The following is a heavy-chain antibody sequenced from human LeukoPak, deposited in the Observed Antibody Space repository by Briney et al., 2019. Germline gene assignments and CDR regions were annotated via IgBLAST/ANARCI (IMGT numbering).Heavy chain of an antibody. Sequence: GSLRLSCAASGFTFSSYAMSWVRQAPGKGLEWVSTINGGGVNTHYADSVGGRFTISRDNSKNTLFLQMNCLRDEDTAVYYCARTNDSYYYYGMDVWGQGTTVTVSS. J-gene: IGHJ6*02. D-gene: IGHD1/OR15-1a*01. V-gene: IGHV3-23*01. CDR3: ARTNDSYYYYGMDV. CDR1: GFTFSSYA. CDR2: INGGGVNT.